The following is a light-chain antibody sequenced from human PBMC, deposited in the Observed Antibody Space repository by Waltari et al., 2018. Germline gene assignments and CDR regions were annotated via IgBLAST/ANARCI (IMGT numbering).Light chain of an antibody. J-gene: IGLJ1*01. CDR3: CSYAGSGTYV. Sequence: QSALTQPASVSGTPGQSITISCTGTNSDVGNYNLVSWYQHHPGEAPKLMICEVIKRPAGFSNRFACSKSGNTASLTISGLQAEDEAYYYCCSYAGSGTYVFGTGTKVTVL. CDR1: NSDVGNYNL. CDR2: EVI. V-gene: IGLV2-23*02.